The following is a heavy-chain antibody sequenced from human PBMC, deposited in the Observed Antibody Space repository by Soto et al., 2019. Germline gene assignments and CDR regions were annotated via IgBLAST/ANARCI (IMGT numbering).Heavy chain of an antibody. CDR1: GGSFSGYY. Sequence: SETLSLTFAVYGGSFSGYYWSWIRQPPGKGLEWIGEINHSGSTNYNPSLKSRVTISVDTSKNQFSLKLSSVTAADTAVYYCASERYGSGSYWYYYGMDVWGQGTTVT. V-gene: IGHV4-34*01. CDR2: INHSGST. J-gene: IGHJ6*02. CDR3: ASERYGSGSYWYYYGMDV. D-gene: IGHD3-10*01.